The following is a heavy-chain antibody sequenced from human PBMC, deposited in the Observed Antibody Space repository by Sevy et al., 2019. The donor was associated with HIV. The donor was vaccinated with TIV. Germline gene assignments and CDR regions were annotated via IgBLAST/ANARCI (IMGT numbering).Heavy chain of an antibody. CDR2: MNPNSGQT. CDR1: EYTFASYD. J-gene: IGHJ5*02. Sequence: ASVKVSCKASEYTFASYDMGWVRQAAGQGLEWMGWMNPNSGQTAYAQNFQGRVIMTRNTSISTAYMELSSLTFEDTAVYFCARWRGSSGYHHWGQGTLVTVSS. D-gene: IGHD3-22*01. CDR3: ARWRGSSGYHH. V-gene: IGHV1-8*02.